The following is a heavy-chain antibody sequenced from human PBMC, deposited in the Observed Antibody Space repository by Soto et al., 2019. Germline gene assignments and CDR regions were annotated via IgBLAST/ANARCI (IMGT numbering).Heavy chain of an antibody. D-gene: IGHD2-15*01. CDR1: GFTFISYW. J-gene: IGHJ5*02. CDR3: ARIFSGRRKYCSGGSCYANWYDP. CDR2: IKQDGSEK. Sequence: WGSLRLSCAASGFTFISYWIIFFRHSPCKGLEWVANIKQDGSEKYYVDSVKGRFTISRDNAKNSLYLQMNSLRAEDTAVYYCARIFSGRRKYCSGGSCYANWYDPWGQGTLVTVSS. V-gene: IGHV3-7*03.